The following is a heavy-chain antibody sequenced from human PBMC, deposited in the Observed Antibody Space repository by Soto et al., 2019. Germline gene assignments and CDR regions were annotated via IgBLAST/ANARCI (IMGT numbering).Heavy chain of an antibody. D-gene: IGHD3-9*01. Sequence: ASVKGSCKASGYTFTSYDINWVRQATGQGVEWMRWMNPNSGNTGYAQKFQGRVTMSTDTSTSTAYMELRSLISDETAVYYCARDRDVLRYFDWWDAFDIWGQGTMVTVSS. J-gene: IGHJ3*02. CDR3: ARDRDVLRYFDWWDAFDI. CDR2: MNPNSGNT. V-gene: IGHV1-8*01. CDR1: GYTFTSYD.